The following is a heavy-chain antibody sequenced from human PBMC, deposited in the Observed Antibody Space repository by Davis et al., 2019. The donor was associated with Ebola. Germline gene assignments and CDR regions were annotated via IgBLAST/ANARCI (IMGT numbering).Heavy chain of an antibody. CDR1: GFTVSSNY. CDR3: ARDGPNYDVDY. Sequence: GESLKISCAASGFTVSSNYMSWVRQAPGKGLEWVAFIRSEATSQDYGKSVQGRFFISRDDSKNTLYLQMNSLRVDDTAVYFCARDGPNYDVDYWGQGTLVTVSS. V-gene: IGHV3-53*01. CDR2: IRSEATSQ. J-gene: IGHJ4*02. D-gene: IGHD3-22*01.